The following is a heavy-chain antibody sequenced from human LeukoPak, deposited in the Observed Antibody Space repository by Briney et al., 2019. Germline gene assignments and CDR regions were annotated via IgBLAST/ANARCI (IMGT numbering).Heavy chain of an antibody. CDR2: ISSSGSTI. Sequence: QPGGSLRLSCAASGFTFSSYEMNWVRQAPGKGLEWVSYISSSGSTIYYADSVKGRFTISRDNAKNSLYLQMNSLRAEDTAVYYCARYGSGSYRIDYWGRGTLVTVSS. J-gene: IGHJ4*02. CDR1: GFTFSSYE. V-gene: IGHV3-48*03. CDR3: ARYGSGSYRIDY. D-gene: IGHD3-10*01.